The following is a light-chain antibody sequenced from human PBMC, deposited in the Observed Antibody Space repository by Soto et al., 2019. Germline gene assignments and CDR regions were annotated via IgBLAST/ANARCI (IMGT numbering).Light chain of an antibody. Sequence: DIQMTQSPSTMAAFVGNRLTITCRASQSISSWLAWYQQKPGKAPKLRIYKASSLESGVPSRFSGSGSGTEFTLTISSLQPDDFATYYCQQYNSYLTFGGGTKVDIK. J-gene: IGKJ4*01. CDR1: QSISSW. V-gene: IGKV1-5*03. CDR2: KAS. CDR3: QQYNSYLT.